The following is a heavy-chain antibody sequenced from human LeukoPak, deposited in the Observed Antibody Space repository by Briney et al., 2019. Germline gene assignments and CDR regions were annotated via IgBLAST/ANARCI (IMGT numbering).Heavy chain of an antibody. CDR2: IYYSGST. D-gene: IGHD2-2*01. J-gene: IGHJ4*02. Sequence: PSETLSLTCTVSGGSNNNYYWSWIRQPPGKGLEWIGYIYYSGSTNYNPSLKSRVTISVDTSKNQFSLKLSSVTAADTAVYYCARVPSYASKWYFDYWGQGTLVTVSS. CDR3: ARVPSYASKWYFDY. V-gene: IGHV4-59*01. CDR1: GGSNNNYY.